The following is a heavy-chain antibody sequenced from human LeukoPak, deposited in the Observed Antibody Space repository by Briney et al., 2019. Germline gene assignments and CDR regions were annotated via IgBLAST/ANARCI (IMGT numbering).Heavy chain of an antibody. CDR2: ISGSGDST. CDR1: GFTFSSYA. V-gene: IGHV3-23*01. Sequence: GGSLRLSCAASGFTFSSYAMSWVRQAPGKGLEWVSTISGSGDSTYYADSVKGRFTISRDNSRNTLYLQMNSLRAEDTAVYYCAKDTWRYDYWGQGTLVTVSS. CDR3: AKDTWRYDY. D-gene: IGHD2/OR15-2a*01. J-gene: IGHJ4*02.